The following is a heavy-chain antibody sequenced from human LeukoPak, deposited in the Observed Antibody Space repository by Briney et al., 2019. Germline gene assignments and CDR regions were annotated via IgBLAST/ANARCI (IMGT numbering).Heavy chain of an antibody. Sequence: GASLRLSCAASGFTFSSYAMGWVRQAPGKGLEWVSAISGSGGSTYYADSVKGRFTISRDNSKNTLYLQMNSLRAEDTAVYYCAKGSPADIVVVVAAIELWGQGTLVTVSS. D-gene: IGHD2-15*01. V-gene: IGHV3-23*01. CDR3: AKGSPADIVVVVAAIEL. CDR2: ISGSGGST. CDR1: GFTFSSYA. J-gene: IGHJ4*02.